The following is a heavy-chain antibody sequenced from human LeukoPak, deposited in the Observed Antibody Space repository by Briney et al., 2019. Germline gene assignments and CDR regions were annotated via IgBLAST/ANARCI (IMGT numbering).Heavy chain of an antibody. CDR1: GFTFSIYD. J-gene: IGHJ4*02. Sequence: GGSLRLSCAASGFTFSIYDLSWVRQAPGKGLEWVAVISYDGSNKYYADSVKGRFTISRDNSKNTLYLQMNSLRAEDTAVYYCARDGDFMIVGNFLDYWGQGTLVTVSS. D-gene: IGHD3-22*01. V-gene: IGHV3-30-3*01. CDR2: ISYDGSNK. CDR3: ARDGDFMIVGNFLDY.